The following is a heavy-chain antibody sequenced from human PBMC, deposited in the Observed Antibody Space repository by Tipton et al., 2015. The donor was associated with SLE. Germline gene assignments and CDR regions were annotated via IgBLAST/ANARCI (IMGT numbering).Heavy chain of an antibody. J-gene: IGHJ3*02. V-gene: IGHV4-59*08. D-gene: IGHD2-21*01. CDR2: IYYSGST. CDR3: ARYRVCGGDCYYAFDI. CDR1: GGSISSYY. Sequence: TLSLTCTVSGGSISSYYWSWIRQPPGKGLEWIGYIYYSGSTNSNPSLKSRVTISVDTPKTQFSVKLSSVTAADTAVYYCARYRVCGGDCYYAFDIWGQGTMVTVSS.